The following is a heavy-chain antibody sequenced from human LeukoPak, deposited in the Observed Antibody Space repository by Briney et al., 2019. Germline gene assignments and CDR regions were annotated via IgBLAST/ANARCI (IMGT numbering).Heavy chain of an antibody. CDR3: ARDPPSFQY. CDR2: INTDGGSL. CDR1: GFTFSSYW. J-gene: IGHJ1*01. Sequence: GGSVRLSCAASGFTFSSYWMYWVRQAPGKGPVWVARINTDGGSLNYADSVKGRFTISRDNAKNSLYLQMNSLRAEDTAVYYCARDPPSFQYWGQGTLVTVSS. V-gene: IGHV3-74*01.